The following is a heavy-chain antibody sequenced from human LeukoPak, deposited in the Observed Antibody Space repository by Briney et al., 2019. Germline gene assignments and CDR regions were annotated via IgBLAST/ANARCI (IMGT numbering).Heavy chain of an antibody. CDR2: IYYTGST. Sequence: PSQTLSLTCAVSGASISGSGYYLGWIRQPPGKGLEWIGNIYYTGSTYYNASLQSRVTISIDTSKNQFSLRLNSVTAADTAMYYCVKSGGYGLIDYWGQGTLVTVSS. D-gene: IGHD1-26*01. CDR1: GASISGSGYY. CDR3: VKSGGYGLIDY. V-gene: IGHV4-39*01. J-gene: IGHJ4*02.